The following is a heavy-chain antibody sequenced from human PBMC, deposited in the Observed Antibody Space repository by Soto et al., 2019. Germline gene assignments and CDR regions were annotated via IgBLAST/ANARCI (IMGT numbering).Heavy chain of an antibody. CDR2: ISGSGGST. V-gene: IGHV3-23*01. J-gene: IGHJ4*02. D-gene: IGHD6-6*01. Sequence: EVQLLESGGGLVQPGGSLRLSCAASGFTFSSYAMSWVRQAPGKGLEWVSAISGSGGSTYYADSVKGRFTISRDNSKNTLYLQMNSLRAEDTAVYYCAYEGVFDSSSAGGFDYWGQGTLVTVSS. CDR3: AYEGVFDSSSAGGFDY. CDR1: GFTFSSYA.